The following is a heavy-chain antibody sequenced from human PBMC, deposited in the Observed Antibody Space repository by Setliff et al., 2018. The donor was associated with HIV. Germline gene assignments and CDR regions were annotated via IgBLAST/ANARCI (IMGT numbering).Heavy chain of an antibody. CDR2: IYSNGNT. CDR1: GGSISSYH. Sequence: SETLSLTCTVSGGSISSYHWSWIRQPAGKRLEWIGRIYSNGNTNYNPSLKGRVTMSVSTSKNQFSLNLSSVTAADTAVYYCTTVVPAAIPYFDYWGQGALVTVSS. CDR3: TTVVPAAIPYFDY. J-gene: IGHJ4*02. D-gene: IGHD2-2*01. V-gene: IGHV4-4*07.